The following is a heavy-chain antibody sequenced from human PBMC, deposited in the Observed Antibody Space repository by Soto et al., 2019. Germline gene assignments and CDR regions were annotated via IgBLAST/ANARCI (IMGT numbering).Heavy chain of an antibody. CDR2: IIPIFGTA. CDR3: ARDRGPSSGYYPYWFDP. D-gene: IGHD3-22*01. Sequence: SVKVSCKASGGTFSSYAITWVRQAPGQGLEWMGGIIPIFGTANYAQKFQARVTITADESTSTAYMELSSLRSEDTAVYYCARDRGPSSGYYPYWFDPWGQGTLVNVSS. CDR1: GGTFSSYA. J-gene: IGHJ5*02. V-gene: IGHV1-69*13.